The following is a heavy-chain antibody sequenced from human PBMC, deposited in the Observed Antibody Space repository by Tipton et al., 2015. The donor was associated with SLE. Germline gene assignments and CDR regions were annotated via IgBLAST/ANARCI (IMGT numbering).Heavy chain of an antibody. D-gene: IGHD3-10*01. V-gene: IGHV3-21*01. CDR3: ARDRVVRGSDFDL. CDR2: ISSSSTYI. Sequence: SLRLSCAASGFTFSSYSMNWVRQAPGKGLEWVSSISSSSTYIHYADSVKGRFTISRDNAKNSLYLQMNSLRAEDTAVYYCARDRVVRGSDFDLWGRGTLVTVSS. CDR1: GFTFSSYS. J-gene: IGHJ2*01.